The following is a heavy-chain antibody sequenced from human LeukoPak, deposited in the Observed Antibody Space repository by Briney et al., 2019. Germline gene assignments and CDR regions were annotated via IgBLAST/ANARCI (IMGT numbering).Heavy chain of an antibody. V-gene: IGHV3-74*01. D-gene: IGHD2/OR15-2a*01. J-gene: IGHJ4*02. CDR2: INSDGSWT. CDR3: VSFYETY. CDR1: GNYR. Sequence: GGSLRLSCAASGNYRMHWVRQAPGKGLVWVSHINSDGSWTSYADSVKGRFTISKDNAKNTVYLQMNSLRAEDTAVYYCVSFYETYWGRGTLVTVSS.